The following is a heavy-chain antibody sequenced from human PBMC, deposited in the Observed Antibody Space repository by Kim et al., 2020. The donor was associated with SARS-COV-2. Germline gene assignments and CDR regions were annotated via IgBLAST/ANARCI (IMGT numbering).Heavy chain of an antibody. CDR2: IYYSGST. CDR3: ARDWGGPGTPPKFDP. J-gene: IGHJ5*02. V-gene: IGHV4-31*03. Sequence: SETLSLTCTVSGGSISSGDYYWSWIRQHPGKGLEWIGYIYYSGSTYYNPALKSRVTMSVDTSKNQFSLKLSSVTAADTALYYCARDWGGPGTPPKFDPWG. CDR1: GGSISSGDYY. D-gene: IGHD3-16*01.